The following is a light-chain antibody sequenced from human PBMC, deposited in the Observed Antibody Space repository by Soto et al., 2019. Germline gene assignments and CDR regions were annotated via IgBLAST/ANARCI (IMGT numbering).Light chain of an antibody. Sequence: DIQMTQSPPYVSASVGDRVTISCRASQDAGSWLSWFHQKPGGAPNLLIFHTSRKKSGVPPRFAGGGCGTEFTPPISSWRPEYLGTSYCKHPDCLRALTFGGGT. CDR3: KHPDCLRALT. J-gene: IGKJ4*01. CDR1: QDAGSW. V-gene: IGKV1-12*01. CDR2: HTS.